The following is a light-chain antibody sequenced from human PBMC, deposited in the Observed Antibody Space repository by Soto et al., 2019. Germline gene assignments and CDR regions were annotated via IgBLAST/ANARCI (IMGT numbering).Light chain of an antibody. J-gene: IGLJ3*02. CDR3: SSYGAGSIL. CDR1: SSDIGGYNY. Sequence: QSALTQPASVSGSPGQSITISCTGSSSDIGGYNYVSWYQQHPGKAPQLMIYDVSYRPSGISDRFSGSKSGNTASLTISGLQLKEEDDYYCSSYGAGSILFGGGTKLTVL. V-gene: IGLV2-14*03. CDR2: DVS.